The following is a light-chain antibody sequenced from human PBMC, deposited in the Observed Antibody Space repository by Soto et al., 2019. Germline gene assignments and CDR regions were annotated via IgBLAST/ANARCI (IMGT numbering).Light chain of an antibody. CDR1: QTISSW. Sequence: DIQMTQSPSTLSGSVGDRVTITCRASQTISSWLAWYQQKPGKAPKLLIYKASTLKSGVPSRFSGSGSGTEFTLTISSLQSDDFATYYCQHSNSYSEAFGQGTKVDIK. CDR3: QHSNSYSEA. V-gene: IGKV1-5*03. J-gene: IGKJ1*01. CDR2: KAS.